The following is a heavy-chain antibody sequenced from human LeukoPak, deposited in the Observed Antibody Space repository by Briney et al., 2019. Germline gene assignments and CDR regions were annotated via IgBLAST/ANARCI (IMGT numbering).Heavy chain of an antibody. D-gene: IGHD5-24*01. V-gene: IGHV1-69*13. CDR1: GGTFSSYA. J-gene: IGHJ4*02. CDR3: ASGGPDGYSSFDY. CDR2: IIPIFGTA. Sequence: SVRVSCKASGGTFSSYAISWVRQAPGQGLEWMGGIIPIFGTANYAQKFQGRVTITADESTSTAYMELSSLRSEDTAVYYCASGGPDGYSSFDYWGQGTLVTVSS.